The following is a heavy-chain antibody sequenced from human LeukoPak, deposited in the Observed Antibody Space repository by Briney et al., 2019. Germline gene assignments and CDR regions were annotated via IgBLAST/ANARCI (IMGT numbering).Heavy chain of an antibody. CDR3: ARDHNGPYTFDY. V-gene: IGHV3-48*03. Sequence: GGSLRLSCAASGFTFSNYEMNWVGQAPGKGLEWGSYISSSGSTIYYADSVKGRFTISRDNANNSLYLQMNSLRAEDTAVYYCARDHNGPYTFDYWGQGTLVTVSS. CDR1: GFTFSNYE. D-gene: IGHD2-2*02. CDR2: ISSSGSTI. J-gene: IGHJ4*02.